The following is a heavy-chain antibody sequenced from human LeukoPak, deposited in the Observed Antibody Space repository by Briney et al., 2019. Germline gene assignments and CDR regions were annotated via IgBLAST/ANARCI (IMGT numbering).Heavy chain of an antibody. Sequence: SETLSLTCTVSGGSISSYYWSWIRQPPGKGLEWIGYIYYSGSTNYNPSLKSRVTISVDTSKNQFSLKLSSVTAADTAVYYCARQQLSQLYYFDYWGQGTLVTVSS. J-gene: IGHJ4*02. V-gene: IGHV4-59*01. CDR2: IYYSGST. D-gene: IGHD6-13*01. CDR1: GGSISSYY. CDR3: ARQQLSQLYYFDY.